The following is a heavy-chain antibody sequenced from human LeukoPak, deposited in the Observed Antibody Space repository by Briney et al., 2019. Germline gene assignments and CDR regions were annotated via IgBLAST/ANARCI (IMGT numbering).Heavy chain of an antibody. Sequence: GGSLRLSCAASGFTFSSYAMHWVRQAPGKGLEWVAVISCDGSNKYYADSVKGRFTISRDNSKNTLYLQMNSLRAEDTAVYYCAREVAAFDYWGQGTLVTVSS. D-gene: IGHD6-13*01. CDR1: GFTFSSYA. V-gene: IGHV3-30-3*01. J-gene: IGHJ4*02. CDR2: ISCDGSNK. CDR3: AREVAAFDY.